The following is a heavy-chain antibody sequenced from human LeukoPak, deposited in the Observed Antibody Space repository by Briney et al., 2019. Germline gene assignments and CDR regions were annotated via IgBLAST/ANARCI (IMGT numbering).Heavy chain of an antibody. CDR3: AREASGSTPDY. D-gene: IGHD6-19*01. CDR1: GFTFSSYA. V-gene: IGHV3-30*04. CDR2: ISYDGTDK. Sequence: GGSLRLSCAAFGFTFSSYAMHWVRQAPGKGLEWVAMISYDGTDKYYTESMKGRFTISRDNSKNTLYLQMSSLRPADTAVYYCAREASGSTPDYWGQGTLVTISS. J-gene: IGHJ4*02.